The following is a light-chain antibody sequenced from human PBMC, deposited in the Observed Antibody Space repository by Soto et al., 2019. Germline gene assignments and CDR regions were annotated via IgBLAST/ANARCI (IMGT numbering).Light chain of an antibody. CDR2: INSDGSH. CDR1: SGHSSYA. Sequence: QPVLTQSSSASASLGASVRLTCTLSSGHSSYAIAWHQQQPEKGPRYLMKINSDGSHRKGDGIPDRFSGSSSGAERYLTISSLQSEDEADYYCQTWGTGPWVFGGGTKLTVL. J-gene: IGLJ3*02. V-gene: IGLV4-69*01. CDR3: QTWGTGPWV.